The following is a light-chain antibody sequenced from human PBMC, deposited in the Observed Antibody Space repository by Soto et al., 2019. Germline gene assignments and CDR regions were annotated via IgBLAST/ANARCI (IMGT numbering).Light chain of an antibody. V-gene: IGKV3-20*01. J-gene: IGKJ1*01. CDR1: QSVNNRF. Sequence: EIVFTQSPCTLSLSPGERATLSCRASQSVNNRFLAWYQQKPGQAPRLLICGASNRATGIPDRFSGSGSGTDFTLTISRLEPEDFAMYYCQQYGSSPRTFGQGTKVDMK. CDR2: GAS. CDR3: QQYGSSPRT.